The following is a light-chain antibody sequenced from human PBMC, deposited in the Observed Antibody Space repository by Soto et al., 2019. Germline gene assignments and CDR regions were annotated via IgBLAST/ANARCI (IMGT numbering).Light chain of an antibody. CDR2: AAS. CDR1: QSISSY. Sequence: DIPMTQSPSSLSASVGVRVTITCRASQSISSYLNWYQQKPGKAPKLLIYAASSLQSGVPSRFSGSGSGTDFTLTISSLQPEDFATYYCQQSYSTLLTFGGGTKVEIK. J-gene: IGKJ4*01. V-gene: IGKV1-39*01. CDR3: QQSYSTLLT.